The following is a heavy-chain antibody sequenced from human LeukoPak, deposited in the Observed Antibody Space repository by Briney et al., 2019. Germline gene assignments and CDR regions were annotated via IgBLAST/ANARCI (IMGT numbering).Heavy chain of an antibody. CDR2: IIPIFGTA. CDR1: GGTFSSYA. Sequence: SVKVSCKASGGTFSSYAISWVRQAPGQGLEWMGGIIPIFGTANYAQKFQGRVTITTDESTSTAYMELSSLRSEDTAVYYCAVGNRYCSSTSCYYYYYYMDVWGKGTTVTVSS. J-gene: IGHJ6*03. V-gene: IGHV1-69*05. D-gene: IGHD2-2*01. CDR3: AVGNRYCSSTSCYYYYYYMDV.